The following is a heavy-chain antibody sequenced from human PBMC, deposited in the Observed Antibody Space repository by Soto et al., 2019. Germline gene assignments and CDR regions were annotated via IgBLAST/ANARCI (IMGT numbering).Heavy chain of an antibody. V-gene: IGHV4-4*07. D-gene: IGHD6-19*01. CDR3: AREAGPDRWFDP. CDR1: GASISSYF. CDR2: ISTSGTT. J-gene: IGHJ5*02. Sequence: SETLSITCTVSGASISSYFWTWIRQPAGKGLDWIGRISTSGTTNYNPSLKSRVTMSVDTSKNHFSLNLSSVTAADTAVYYCAREAGPDRWFDPWGQGTLVTVSS.